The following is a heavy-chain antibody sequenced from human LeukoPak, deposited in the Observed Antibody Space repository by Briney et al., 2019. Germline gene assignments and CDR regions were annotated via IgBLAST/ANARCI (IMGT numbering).Heavy chain of an antibody. Sequence: PGGSLRLSCAASGFTFSSSWMHWVRQAPEKGLVWVLRINSGGSSTSYADSVKGRFTISRDNSKNTLYLQMNSLRAEDTAVYYCAKDLGLPDDYWGQGTLVTVSS. CDR1: GFTFSSSW. J-gene: IGHJ4*02. CDR2: INSGGSST. D-gene: IGHD3-16*01. CDR3: AKDLGLPDDY. V-gene: IGHV3-74*01.